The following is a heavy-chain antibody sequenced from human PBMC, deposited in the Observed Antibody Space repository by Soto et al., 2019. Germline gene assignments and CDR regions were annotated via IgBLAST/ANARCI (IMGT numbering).Heavy chain of an antibody. CDR1: GFRFDDYA. CDR3: VKDIEENQLLYDAFDI. V-gene: IGHV3-9*01. CDR2: ISYNSGSI. Sequence: EVQLVESGGGLVQPGRSLRLSCAASGFRFDDYAMHWVRQAPGKGLEWVSGISYNSGSIGYADSVKGRFTISRDTAKNSLYLQMNSLRAKDTALYYCVKDIEENQLLYDAFDIWGQGTMVTVSS. D-gene: IGHD2-2*01. J-gene: IGHJ3*02.